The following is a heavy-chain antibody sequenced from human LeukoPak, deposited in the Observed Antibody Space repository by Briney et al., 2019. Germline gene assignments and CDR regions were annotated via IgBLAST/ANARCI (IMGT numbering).Heavy chain of an antibody. V-gene: IGHV1-46*01. CDR2: INPSGGST. CDR1: GYTFTSYY. J-gene: IGHJ4*02. CDR3: ARDPLVRGY. Sequence: ASVKVSCKASGYTFTSYYMHWVRQAPGQGLEWMGIINPSGGSTSYAQKFQGRVTMTTDTSTSTTYMELRSLRSDDTAVYYCARDPLVRGYWGQGTLVTVSS.